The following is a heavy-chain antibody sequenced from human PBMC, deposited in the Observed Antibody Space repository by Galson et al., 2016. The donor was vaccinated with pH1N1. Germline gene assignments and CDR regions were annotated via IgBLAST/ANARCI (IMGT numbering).Heavy chain of an antibody. CDR2: MNPNSGNT. D-gene: IGHD2-21*02. CDR1: RNTFTSHD. V-gene: IGHV1-8*03. Sequence: SVKVSCKASRNTFTSHDINWVRQATGQGLEWMGWMNPNSGNTGYAQKFQGKVTFTRNTSIITAYMELSSLRSEDTAVYYCARDNTVVMTAIYYYGLNVWGQGTTVTVSS. J-gene: IGHJ6*02. CDR3: ARDNTVVMTAIYYYGLNV.